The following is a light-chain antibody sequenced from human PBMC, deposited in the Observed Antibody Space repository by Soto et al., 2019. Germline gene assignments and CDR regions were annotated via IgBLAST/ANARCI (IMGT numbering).Light chain of an antibody. CDR3: SSYTSSSTLPYV. V-gene: IGLV2-14*01. CDR2: DVS. J-gene: IGLJ1*01. CDR1: SSDVGGYNY. Sequence: QSVLTQPASVSGSPGQSITISCTGTSSDVGGYNYVSWYQQHPGKAPKLMIYDVSNRPSGVSNRISGSKSGNTASLTISGLQAEDEADYYCSSYTSSSTLPYVFGTGTKVTVL.